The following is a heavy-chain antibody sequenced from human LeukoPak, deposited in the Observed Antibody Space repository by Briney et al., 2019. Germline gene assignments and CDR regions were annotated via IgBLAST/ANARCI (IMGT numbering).Heavy chain of an antibody. D-gene: IGHD6-13*01. CDR3: ARGTRQRYSSSWYAGGPQANVDY. J-gene: IGHJ4*02. Sequence: VSVKVSCKASGYTFTGYYMNCVGQAPGQGLEWMGWINPNSGGRDYAQKFQGWVTMTNDTSISTAYIELSRLRSDDTAMYYCARGTRQRYSSSWYAGGPQANVDYWGQGTLVTVSS. V-gene: IGHV1-2*04. CDR1: GYTFTGYY. CDR2: INPNSGGR.